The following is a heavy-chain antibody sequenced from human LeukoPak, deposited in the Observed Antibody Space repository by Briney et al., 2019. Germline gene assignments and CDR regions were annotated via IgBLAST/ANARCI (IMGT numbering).Heavy chain of an antibody. CDR1: GFTASSSY. CDR3: ARRGDGGRSFDY. Sequence: GGSLRLSCAASGFTASSSYMNWVRQAPGKGLEWVSLIYGGGSTYYADSVKGRFTISRDNSKNTLYLQMNSLRAEDTAVYYCARRGDGGRSFDYWGQGTLVTVSS. V-gene: IGHV3-53*01. J-gene: IGHJ4*02. CDR2: IYGGGST. D-gene: IGHD4-23*01.